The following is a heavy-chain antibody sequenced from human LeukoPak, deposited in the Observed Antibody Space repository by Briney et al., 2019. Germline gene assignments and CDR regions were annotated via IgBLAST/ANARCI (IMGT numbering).Heavy chain of an antibody. D-gene: IGHD3-22*01. CDR2: ISVYNGNT. V-gene: IGHV1-18*01. CDR1: GYTFTSYG. J-gene: IGHJ5*02. Sequence: ASVKVSCKASGYTFTSYGISWVRQAPGQGLEWMGWISVYNGNTNYAQKLQGRVTMTTDTSTSTAYMELRSLRSDDTAVYYCARDLGEGIYYYDSSGYYLAWGQGTLVTVSS. CDR3: ARDLGEGIYYYDSSGYYLA.